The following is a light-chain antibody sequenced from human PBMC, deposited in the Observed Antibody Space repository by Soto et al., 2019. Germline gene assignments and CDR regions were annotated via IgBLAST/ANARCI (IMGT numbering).Light chain of an antibody. J-gene: IGKJ1*01. CDR3: QQYGSSGT. V-gene: IGKV3-20*01. CDR1: QSVSNNY. Sequence: EIVLHQSPGTLSLSPGERATLSCRASQSVSNNYLAWYQPKPGQAPRLLIYCASNRATGIPDRFSGSGSGTDFTLTISRLEPEDFAVYYCQQYGSSGTFGQGTKVDI. CDR2: CAS.